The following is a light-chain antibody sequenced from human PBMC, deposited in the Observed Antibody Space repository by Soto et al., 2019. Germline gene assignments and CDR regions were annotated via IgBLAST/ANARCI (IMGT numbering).Light chain of an antibody. V-gene: IGKV3-11*01. CDR1: QSLDNY. CDR3: HQHGRWPS. CDR2: DAS. Sequence: EIVLTQSPATLSLSPGERATLSCRASQSLDNYLAWYQHKPGQPPRLLIYDASTRATDIPARFSGSGSGTDFTPTISRLEPEDFTVYYCHQHGRWPSFGGGTKVEIK. J-gene: IGKJ4*01.